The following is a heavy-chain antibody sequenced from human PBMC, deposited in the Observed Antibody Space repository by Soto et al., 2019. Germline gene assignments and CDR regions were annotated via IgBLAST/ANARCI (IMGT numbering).Heavy chain of an antibody. V-gene: IGHV4-30-2*01. CDR3: ARGGSITGFDY. CDR1: GGSISSGGYS. J-gene: IGHJ4*02. D-gene: IGHD3-10*01. Sequence: SETLSLTCAVSGGSISSGGYSWSWIRQPPGKGLEWIGYIYHSGSTYYNPSLKSRVTISADRSKNQFSLKLSSVTAADTAVYYCARGGSITGFDYWGQGTLVTVSS. CDR2: IYHSGST.